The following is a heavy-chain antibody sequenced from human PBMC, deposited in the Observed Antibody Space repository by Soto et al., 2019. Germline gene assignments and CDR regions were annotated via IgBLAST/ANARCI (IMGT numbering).Heavy chain of an antibody. CDR3: ARDDSSGWRPFDY. CDR2: INAGNGNT. J-gene: IGHJ4*02. CDR1: GYTFTSYA. D-gene: IGHD6-19*01. Sequence: ASVKVSCKASGYTFTSYAMHWVRQAPGQRLEWMGWINAGNGNTKYSQKFQGRVTITRDTSASTAYMELSSLRSEDTAVYYCARDDSSGWRPFDYWGQGTLVTVSS. V-gene: IGHV1-3*01.